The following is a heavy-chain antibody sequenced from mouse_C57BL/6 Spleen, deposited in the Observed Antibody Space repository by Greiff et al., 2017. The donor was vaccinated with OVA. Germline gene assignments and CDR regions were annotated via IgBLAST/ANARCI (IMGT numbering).Heavy chain of an antibody. CDR3: ARSYYGSSYASYAMDY. J-gene: IGHJ4*01. D-gene: IGHD1-1*01. CDR2: IDPNSGGT. V-gene: IGHV1-72*01. CDR1: GYTFTSYW. Sequence: QVQLQQSGAELVKPGASVKLSCKASGYTFTSYWMHWVKQRPGRGLEWIGRIDPNSGGTKYNEKFKSKATLTVDKPSSTAYMQLSSLTSEDSAVYYCARSYYGSSYASYAMDYWGQGTSVTVSS.